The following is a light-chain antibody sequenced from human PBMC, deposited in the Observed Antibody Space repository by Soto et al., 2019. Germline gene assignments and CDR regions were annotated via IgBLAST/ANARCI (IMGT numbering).Light chain of an antibody. CDR2: NSD. Sequence: QSVLTQPPSASGTPGQRVTVSCSGNSSNIGINTVNWYQHLPGTAPKLLIYNSDQRPSGVPDRISGSKSGTSASLAIGGLQSEDEADYYCAAWDDSLNGFFVFGTGTKVTVL. CDR1: SSNIGINT. J-gene: IGLJ1*01. V-gene: IGLV1-44*01. CDR3: AAWDDSLNGFFV.